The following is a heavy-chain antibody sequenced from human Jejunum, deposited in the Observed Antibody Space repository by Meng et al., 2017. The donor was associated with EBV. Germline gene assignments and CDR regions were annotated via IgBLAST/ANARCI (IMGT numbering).Heavy chain of an antibody. CDR1: GFTLSSYW. Sequence: VQLGEPGGGLVRRGGSLRLSCAASGFTLSSYWMQWVRQVPGKGLVWVSRITSDGSGTTYADSVKGRFTISRDNAKNTLYLQMNSLRVEDTAVYYCARDQDGAGGTIDYWGQGTLVTVSS. J-gene: IGHJ4*02. D-gene: IGHD1-26*01. CDR3: ARDQDGAGGTIDY. CDR2: ITSDGSGT. V-gene: IGHV3-74*01.